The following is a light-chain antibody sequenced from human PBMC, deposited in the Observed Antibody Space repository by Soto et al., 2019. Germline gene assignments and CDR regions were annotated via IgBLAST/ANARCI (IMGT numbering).Light chain of an antibody. J-gene: IGKJ5*01. CDR2: DAS. CDR3: QQYGSSPST. Sequence: EIVLTQSPATLSLSPGERATLSCRASQSVSRYLAWYQHKVGQAPRLLIYDASSRATGIPARFSGSGSGTDFTLTISSLEPEDFAVYNCQQYGSSPSTFGQGTRLEIK. CDR1: QSVSRY. V-gene: IGKV3-20*01.